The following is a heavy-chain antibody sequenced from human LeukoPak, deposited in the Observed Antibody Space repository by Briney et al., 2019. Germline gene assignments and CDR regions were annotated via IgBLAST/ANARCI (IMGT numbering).Heavy chain of an antibody. D-gene: IGHD6-19*01. J-gene: IGHJ4*02. CDR1: GFTFSNYW. V-gene: IGHV3-7*05. CDR3: AKAGRSSGWYWFGY. Sequence: GTSLRLSCAASGFTFSNYWMSWVRQAPRKGLEWVANINQDGSDKYYADSLKGRFTISRDNAKNSLYLQMNSLRAEDTAVYYCAKAGRSSGWYWFGYWGQGTLVTVSS. CDR2: INQDGSDK.